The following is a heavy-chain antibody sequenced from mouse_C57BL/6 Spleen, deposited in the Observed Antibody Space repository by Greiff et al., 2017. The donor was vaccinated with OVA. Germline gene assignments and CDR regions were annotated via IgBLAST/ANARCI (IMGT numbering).Heavy chain of an antibody. Sequence: QVQLQQPGAELVRPGSSVKLSCKASGYTFTSYWMHWVKQRPIQGLEWIGNIDPSDSETYYNQKFKDKATLTVDKSSSTAYMQLSSLTSEDSAVYYCARGLYSNYLDYWGQGTTLTVSS. J-gene: IGHJ2*01. CDR1: GYTFTSYW. CDR3: ARGLYSNYLDY. D-gene: IGHD2-5*01. CDR2: IDPSDSET. V-gene: IGHV1-52*01.